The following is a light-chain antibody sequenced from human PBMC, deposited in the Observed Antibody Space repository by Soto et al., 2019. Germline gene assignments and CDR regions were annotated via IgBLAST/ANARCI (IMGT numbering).Light chain of an antibody. Sequence: QSVLTQPPPASGSPGQSVTISCTGTSSDVGGYNYVSWYQQHPGKAPKLMIYEVTKRPSGVPDRFSGSKSGNTASLTVSGLQAEDEADYFCCSHAGDNTYVFGTGTKVTVL. CDR3: CSHAGDNTYV. V-gene: IGLV2-8*01. CDR1: SSDVGGYNY. CDR2: EVT. J-gene: IGLJ1*01.